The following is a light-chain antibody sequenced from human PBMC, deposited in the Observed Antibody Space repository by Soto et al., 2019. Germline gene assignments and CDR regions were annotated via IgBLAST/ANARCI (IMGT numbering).Light chain of an antibody. CDR1: NSDVGGYNF. J-gene: IGLJ2*01. CDR3: SSYGGTNSYVV. Sequence: QSVLTQPPSASGSPGQSVTISCTGTNSDVGGYNFVSWYQQHPGKAPKLMIYEVNKRPSGVPDRFSGSKSGNTASLTVSGLQAEDEAEYYCSSYGGTNSYVVFGGGTQLTVL. V-gene: IGLV2-8*01. CDR2: EVN.